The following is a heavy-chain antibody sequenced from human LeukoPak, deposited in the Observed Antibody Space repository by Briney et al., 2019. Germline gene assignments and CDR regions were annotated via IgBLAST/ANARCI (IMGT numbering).Heavy chain of an antibody. V-gene: IGHV1-2*02. CDR3: ARGVSGYDS. Sequence: ASVKVSCKASGYTFTDYYIHWVRQAPGQGLEWMGWINPKSGGTNYAQKFQGRVTMTRDTSISTAYMDLSSLRSDDTAVYYCARGVSGYDSWGQGTLVTVSS. CDR2: INPKSGGT. D-gene: IGHD5-12*01. J-gene: IGHJ4*02. CDR1: GYTFTDYY.